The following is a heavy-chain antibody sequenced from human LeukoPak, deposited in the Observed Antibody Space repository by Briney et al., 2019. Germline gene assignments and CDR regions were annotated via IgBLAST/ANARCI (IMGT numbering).Heavy chain of an antibody. CDR2: INHSGST. D-gene: IGHD2-21*02. V-gene: IGHV4-34*01. CDR3: ARDRGVVTAIFYYGMDV. Sequence: SETLSLTCAVYGGSFCGYNWSWIRQPPGKGLEWIGEINHSGSTNYNSSLKSRVTISVDTSKYQFSLKLSSVTAADTAVYYCARDRGVVTAIFYYGMDVWGQGTTVTVS. CDR1: GGSFCGYN. J-gene: IGHJ6*02.